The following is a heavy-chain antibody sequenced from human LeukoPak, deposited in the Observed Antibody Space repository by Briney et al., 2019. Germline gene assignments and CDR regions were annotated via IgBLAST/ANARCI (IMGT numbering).Heavy chain of an antibody. CDR1: GGSISSYY. CDR3: ARQGDGSGWAPYYFDY. CDR2: IYYSGST. J-gene: IGHJ4*02. Sequence: PSETLSLTCTVSGGSISSYYWSWIRQPPGKGLEWIGYIYYSGSTNYNPSLKSRVTISVDTSKSQFSLKLSSVTAADTAVYYCARQGDGSGWAPYYFDYWGQGTLVTVSS. V-gene: IGHV4-59*08. D-gene: IGHD6-19*01.